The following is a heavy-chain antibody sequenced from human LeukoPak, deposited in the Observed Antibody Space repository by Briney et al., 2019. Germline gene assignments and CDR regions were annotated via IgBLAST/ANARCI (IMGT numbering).Heavy chain of an antibody. CDR1: GFTFSTYA. CDR3: ARAWDTTILPGPFDY. J-gene: IGHJ4*02. CDR2: ISYDGSDK. V-gene: IGHV3-30*01. D-gene: IGHD5-18*01. Sequence: GRSLRLSCAASGFTFSTYAMHWVRQAPGKGLEWVTSISYDGSDKFFAHSVQGRFTISRDNSKNTLSLQMNSLRAEDTAVYYCARAWDTTILPGPFDYWGQGTLVTVSS.